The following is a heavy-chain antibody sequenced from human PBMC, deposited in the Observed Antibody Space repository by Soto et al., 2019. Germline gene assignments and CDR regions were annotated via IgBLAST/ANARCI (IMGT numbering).Heavy chain of an antibody. CDR3: ARVERGTARTVVDAFDI. Sequence: QVQLQQWGAGLLKPSETLSLTCAVYGGFVSSGSYYWSWIRQPPGKGLEWIGEMSHSGGTHFNPSLTSRVTTSVDTSKNQFSLKMSSVTAADTALYYCARVERGTARTVVDAFDIWGPGTMVTVSS. CDR1: GGFVSSGSYY. D-gene: IGHD2-21*02. J-gene: IGHJ3*02. V-gene: IGHV4-34*01. CDR2: MSHSGGT.